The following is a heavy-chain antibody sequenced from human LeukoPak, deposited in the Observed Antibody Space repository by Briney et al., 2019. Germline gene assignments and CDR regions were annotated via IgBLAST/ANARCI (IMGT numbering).Heavy chain of an antibody. CDR1: GFIFSDYY. CDR2: ISSSGCII. CDR3: VPVGATNVFDY. Sequence: GGSLRLSCTTSGFIFSDYYMSWIRQVPGKGLEWVSYISSSGCIIYYADSVKGRFTISRDNAKNSLYLQMNSLRAEDTAVYYCVPVGATNVFDYWGQGTLVTVSS. V-gene: IGHV3-11*04. D-gene: IGHD1-26*01. J-gene: IGHJ4*02.